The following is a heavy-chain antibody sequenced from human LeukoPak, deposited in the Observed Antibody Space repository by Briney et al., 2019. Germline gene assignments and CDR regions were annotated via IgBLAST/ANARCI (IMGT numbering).Heavy chain of an antibody. CDR2: INAGNGNT. D-gene: IGHD2-15*01. J-gene: IGHJ5*02. V-gene: IGHV1-3*01. Sequence: PRASVKVSCKASGYTFTSYAMHWVRQAPGQRLEWMGWINAGNGNTKYSQKFQGRVTITRDTSASTAYMELSSLRSEDTAVYYCASTYCSGGSCYGKWWFDPWGQGTLVTVSS. CDR3: ASTYCSGGSCYGKWWFDP. CDR1: GYTFTSYA.